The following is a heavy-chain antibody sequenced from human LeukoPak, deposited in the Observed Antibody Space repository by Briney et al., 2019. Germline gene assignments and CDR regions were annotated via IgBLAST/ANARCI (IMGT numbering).Heavy chain of an antibody. CDR1: GFTFSSYA. J-gene: IGHJ4*02. Sequence: GWSVRLSCAASGFTFSSYAMSWLRQAPGKGLEWVSAISGSGGSTYYADSVKGRFTISRDNSKNTLYLQMNSLRAEDTAVYYCAKTDLWFGEFYFDYWGQGTLVTVSS. CDR2: ISGSGGST. D-gene: IGHD3-10*01. V-gene: IGHV3-23*01. CDR3: AKTDLWFGEFYFDY.